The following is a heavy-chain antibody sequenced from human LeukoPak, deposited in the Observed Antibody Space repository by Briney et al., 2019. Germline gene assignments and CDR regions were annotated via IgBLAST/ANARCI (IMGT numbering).Heavy chain of an antibody. CDR2: IYTSGNT. V-gene: IGHV4-4*09. CDR3: ARLQSYGSGRSYYMDV. CDR1: GASISSSY. D-gene: IGHD3-10*01. Sequence: SETLSLTCTVSGASISSSYWSWIRQPPGEGLEWIGYIYTSGNTNYNPSLQSRVTMSVDTSKNQFSLNLTSVTAADTAVYYCARLQSYGSGRSYYMDVWANGVTVTVFS. J-gene: IGHJ6*03.